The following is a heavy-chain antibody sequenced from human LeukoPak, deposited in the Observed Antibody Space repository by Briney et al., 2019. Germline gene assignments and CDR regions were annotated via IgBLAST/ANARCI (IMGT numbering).Heavy chain of an antibody. V-gene: IGHV3-30*18. CDR2: ISYDGSNL. CDR3: ANLPRDGYNFDF. D-gene: IGHD5-24*01. CDR1: AFSFSDYA. Sequence: GGSLRLSCAASAFSFSDYAMNWVRQAPGKGLEWVAFISYDGSNLIYADSAKGRFTISRDTSKNTLYLQMNSLRAEDTAVYYCANLPRDGYNFDFWGQGTLVTVSS. J-gene: IGHJ4*02.